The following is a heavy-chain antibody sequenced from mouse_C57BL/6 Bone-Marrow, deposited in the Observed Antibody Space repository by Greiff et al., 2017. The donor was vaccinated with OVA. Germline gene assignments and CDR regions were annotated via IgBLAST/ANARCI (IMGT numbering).Heavy chain of an antibody. V-gene: IGHV1-22*01. CDR1: GYTFTDYN. D-gene: IGHD1-1*01. CDR3: SYYYGSRGGFDY. CDR2: INPNNGGT. J-gene: IGHJ2*01. Sequence: VQLQQSGPELVKPGASVKMSCKASGYTFTDYNMHWVKQSHGKSLEWIGYINPNNGGTSYNQKFKGKATLTVNKSSSTAYMELRSLTSEDSAVYYCSYYYGSRGGFDYWGQGTTLTVSS.